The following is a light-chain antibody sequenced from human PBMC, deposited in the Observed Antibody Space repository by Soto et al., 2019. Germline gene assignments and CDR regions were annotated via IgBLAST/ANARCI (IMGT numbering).Light chain of an antibody. CDR1: SSDVGSYNL. V-gene: IGLV2-23*01. Sequence: QSALTQPASVSGSLGQSITLSCTGTSSDVGSYNLVSWYQQHPGKAPKLMISEGGKRPSGVSTRFSGSKSGNTASLTISGLQAEDEADYYCCSFARGNTYVFGTGTKVTVL. J-gene: IGLJ1*01. CDR2: EGG. CDR3: CSFARGNTYV.